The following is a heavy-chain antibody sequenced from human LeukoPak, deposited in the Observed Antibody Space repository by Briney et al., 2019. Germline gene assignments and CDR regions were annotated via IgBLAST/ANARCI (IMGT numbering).Heavy chain of an antibody. D-gene: IGHD3-16*01. J-gene: IGHJ5*02. CDR3: ARATPGHLWGSPPEKGYDP. Sequence: SETLSLTCTVSGGSISSYYWSWIRQPAGKGLEWIGRIYTSGSTNYNPSLKSRVTISVDTSKNQFSLKLSSVTAADTAVYYCARATPGHLWGSPPEKGYDPWGQGTLVTVSS. CDR1: GGSISSYY. CDR2: IYTSGST. V-gene: IGHV4-4*07.